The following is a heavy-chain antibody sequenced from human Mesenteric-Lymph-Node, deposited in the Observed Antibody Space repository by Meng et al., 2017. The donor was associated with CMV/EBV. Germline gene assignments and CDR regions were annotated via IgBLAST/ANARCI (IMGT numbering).Heavy chain of an antibody. CDR3: ARDMETGPVPNPADV. J-gene: IGHJ6*02. V-gene: IGHV4-61*01. CDR2: IYYSGST. Sequence: SETLSLTCTVSGDSVNSNTYYWSWIRQPPGKGLEWIGYIYYSGSTNYNPSLKSRVTISVDTSKNQFSLKLSSVTAADTAVYYCARDMETGPVPNPADVWGQGTTVTVSS. CDR1: GDSVNSNTYY. D-gene: IGHD7-27*01.